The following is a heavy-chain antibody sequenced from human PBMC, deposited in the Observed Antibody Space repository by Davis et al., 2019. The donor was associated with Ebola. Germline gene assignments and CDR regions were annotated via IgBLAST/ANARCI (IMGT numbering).Heavy chain of an antibody. J-gene: IGHJ4*02. CDR1: GFTLSSYA. CDR2: ISGSGGST. Sequence: GGSLRPSCPPPGFTLSSYAMSWVRQAPGKGLAWVSAISGSGGSTYYADSVKGRFTISRDNSKNTLYLQMNSLRAEDTAVYYCAKARSSWTPFDYWGQGTLVTVSS. V-gene: IGHV3-23*01. D-gene: IGHD6-13*01. CDR3: AKARSSWTPFDY.